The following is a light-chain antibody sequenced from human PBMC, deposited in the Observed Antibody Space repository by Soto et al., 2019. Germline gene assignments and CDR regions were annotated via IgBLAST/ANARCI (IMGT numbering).Light chain of an antibody. CDR3: AAWDDSRYGVV. Sequence: QPVLTQSPSASGTPGQRVIIACSGSSSNIGSNHVNWYRHLPGAAPKLLIFRSDQRPSGVPDRFSGPKSGTTASLAISGLQSGDEADYYCAAWDDSRYGVVFGGGTKLTVL. V-gene: IGLV1-44*01. J-gene: IGLJ2*01. CDR2: RSD. CDR1: SSNIGSNH.